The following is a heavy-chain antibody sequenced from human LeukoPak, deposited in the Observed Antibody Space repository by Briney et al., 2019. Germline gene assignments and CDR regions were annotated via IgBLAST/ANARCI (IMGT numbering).Heavy chain of an antibody. CDR1: GGSISSGSYY. V-gene: IGHV4-61*02. D-gene: IGHD3-10*01. CDR3: ARTGSGSYFDY. CDR2: IYTSGST. J-gene: IGHJ4*02. Sequence: SQTLSLTCTVSGGSISSGSYYWSWIRQPAGKGLEWIGRIYTSGSTNYNPSLKSRVTISLDTSKNQFSLMLNSVTAADTAVYYCARTGSGSYFDYWGQGALVTVSS.